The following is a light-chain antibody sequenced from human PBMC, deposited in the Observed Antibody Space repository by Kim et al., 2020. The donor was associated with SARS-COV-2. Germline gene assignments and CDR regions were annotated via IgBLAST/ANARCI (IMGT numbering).Light chain of an antibody. Sequence: EIVLTQSPGTLSLSPGERATLSCRTSHSTYIYLAWYQQKPGQAPRLVVYGATSRATGIPDRFSGSGSGTDFTLTISRLDPEDFAMYYCQQYSTSPYTFGQGTKLEIK. CDR3: QQYSTSPYT. J-gene: IGKJ2*01. CDR1: HSTYIY. CDR2: GAT. V-gene: IGKV3-20*01.